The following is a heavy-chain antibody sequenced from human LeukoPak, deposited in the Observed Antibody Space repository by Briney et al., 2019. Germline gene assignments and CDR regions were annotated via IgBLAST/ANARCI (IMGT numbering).Heavy chain of an antibody. CDR1: GFTFSSYA. J-gene: IGHJ4*02. D-gene: IGHD3-9*01. CDR3: AKNGKDNYDMFFDF. V-gene: IGHV3-23*01. CDR2: VSGSGSST. Sequence: GGSLRLSCAASGFTFSSYAMSWVRQAPGKGLEWVSVVSGSGSSTYYADSVKGRFTISRDNSKNTLYLQMNSLRAEDTAIYYCAKNGKDNYDMFFDFWGQGTLVTVSS.